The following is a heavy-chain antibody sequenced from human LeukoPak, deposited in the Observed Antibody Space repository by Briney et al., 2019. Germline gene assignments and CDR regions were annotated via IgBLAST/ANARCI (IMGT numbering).Heavy chain of an antibody. CDR1: GYTFTSYG. CDR3: ARDWLDQQELLWFGELNFDP. D-gene: IGHD3-10*01. J-gene: IGHJ5*02. CDR2: ISAYNGNT. Sequence: ASVKVSCKASGYTFTSYGISWVRQAPGQGLEWMGWISAYNGNTNYAQKLQGRVTMTTDTSTSTAYMELRSLRSDDTAVYYCARDWLDQQELLWFGELNFDPWGQGTLVTVSS. V-gene: IGHV1-18*01.